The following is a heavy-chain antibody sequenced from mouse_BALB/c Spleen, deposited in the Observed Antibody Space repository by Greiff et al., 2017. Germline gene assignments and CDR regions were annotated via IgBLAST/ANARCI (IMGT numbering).Heavy chain of an antibody. J-gene: IGHJ2*01. D-gene: IGHD2-4*01. CDR1: GFTFSSYY. CDR3: ARQDDYDGEGGFDY. V-gene: IGHV5-6-2*01. CDR2: INSNGGST. Sequence: EVKLMESGGGLVKLGGSLKLSCAASGFTFSSYYMSWVRQTPEKRLELVAAINSNGGSTYYPDTVKGRFTISRDNAKNTLYLQMSSLKSEDTALYYCARQDDYDGEGGFDYWGQGTTLTVAS.